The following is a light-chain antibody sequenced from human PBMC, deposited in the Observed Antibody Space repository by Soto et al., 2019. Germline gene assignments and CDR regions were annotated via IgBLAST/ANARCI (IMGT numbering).Light chain of an antibody. CDR1: QSLVHSDGIAY. J-gene: IGKJ5*01. Sequence: EVVMTQSPLSLPVTLGQPASISCRSNQSLVHSDGIAYFSWFQQRPGRSPRRLIYKVANRDSGVTARFSGSGSGTDFALKIIRVEAEDGGVYYCRQGTPWPITFGQGTRLEIK. CDR2: KVA. CDR3: RQGTPWPIT. V-gene: IGKV2-30*02.